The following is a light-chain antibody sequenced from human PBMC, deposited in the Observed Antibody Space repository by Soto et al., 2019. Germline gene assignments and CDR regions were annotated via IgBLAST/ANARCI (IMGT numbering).Light chain of an antibody. Sequence: DTQMTQSPSCLSASVGDRVTITCRASQSTITYLNWYQHKPGKAPNLVIYGAASLQSGVPSRFSGSGSGTDFTLTITSLRPEDFATYYCQQSYIASHTCGQGTKLDIK. V-gene: IGKV1-39*01. J-gene: IGKJ2*01. CDR3: QQSYIASHT. CDR1: QSTITY. CDR2: GAA.